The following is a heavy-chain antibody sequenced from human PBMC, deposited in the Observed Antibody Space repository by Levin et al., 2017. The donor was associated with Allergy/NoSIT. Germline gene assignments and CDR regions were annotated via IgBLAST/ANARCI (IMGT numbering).Heavy chain of an antibody. V-gene: IGHV4-39*02. CDR3: ARREYSSGGTSTLTFDY. D-gene: IGHD2-15*01. Sequence: MTSETLSLTCTVSGASISNPNYYWGWIRQPPGKGLEWIGNIYYSGSTFYNPSLKNRVTISVDTTNNDFSLKMSSVTVADTAVYYCARREYSSGGTSTLTFDYWGQGALVTVSS. CDR2: IYYSGST. CDR1: GASISNPNYY. J-gene: IGHJ4*02.